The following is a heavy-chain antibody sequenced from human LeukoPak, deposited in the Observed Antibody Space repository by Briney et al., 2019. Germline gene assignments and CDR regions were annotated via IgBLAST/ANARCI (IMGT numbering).Heavy chain of an antibody. V-gene: IGHV3-33*01. CDR1: GFTFSSYG. D-gene: IGHD1-14*01. CDR2: IWSDGRNK. Sequence: PGGSLRLSCVASGFTFSSYGMHWVRQAPGKGLEWVAVIWSDGRNKYYADSVKGRFTISRDNSKNTVYLQMNSLRAEDTAVYYCARSDNPREFDYWGQGTLVTVSS. J-gene: IGHJ4*02. CDR3: ARSDNPREFDY.